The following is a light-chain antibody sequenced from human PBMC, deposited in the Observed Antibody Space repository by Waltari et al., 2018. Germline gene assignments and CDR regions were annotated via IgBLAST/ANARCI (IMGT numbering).Light chain of an antibody. J-gene: IGKJ5*01. CDR2: GAS. CDR3: QQYGSSLSIT. CDR1: QSVSSRY. Sequence: EIVLTQSPGTLSLSPGERATLSCSASQSVSSRYLAWYQQKPVQAPRLLIYGASSRATGIPDRFSGSGSGTDFTLTISRLEPEAFAVYYCQQYGSSLSITFGQGTRLEIK. V-gene: IGKV3-20*01.